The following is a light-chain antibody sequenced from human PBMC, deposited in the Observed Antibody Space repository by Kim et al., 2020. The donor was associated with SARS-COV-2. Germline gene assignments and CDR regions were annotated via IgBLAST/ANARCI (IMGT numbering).Light chain of an antibody. CDR2: DAS. Sequence: SLSPGERATLSCRASQSVSSDLAWYQQKPGQAPRLLIYDASNRATGIPARFSGSGSGTDFTLTISSLEPEDFAVYYCQQRSNWYSFGQVTKLEI. V-gene: IGKV3-11*01. J-gene: IGKJ2*03. CDR3: QQRSNWYS. CDR1: QSVSSD.